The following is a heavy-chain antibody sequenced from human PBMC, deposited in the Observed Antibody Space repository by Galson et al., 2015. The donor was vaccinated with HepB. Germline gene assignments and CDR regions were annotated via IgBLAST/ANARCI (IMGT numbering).Heavy chain of an antibody. Sequence: SLRLSCAASGFTFSSYAMHWVRQAPGKGLEWVAVISYDGSNKYYADSVKGRFTISRDNSKNTLYLQMNSLRAEDTAVYYCARDRAGIAAAGTDYWGQGTLVTVSS. V-gene: IGHV3-30-3*01. CDR3: ARDRAGIAAAGTDY. CDR2: ISYDGSNK. J-gene: IGHJ4*02. D-gene: IGHD6-13*01. CDR1: GFTFSSYA.